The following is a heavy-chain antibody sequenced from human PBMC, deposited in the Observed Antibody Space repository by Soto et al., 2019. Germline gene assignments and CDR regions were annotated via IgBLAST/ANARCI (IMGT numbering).Heavy chain of an antibody. CDR2: IYYSGST. V-gene: IGHV4-30-4*08. J-gene: IGHJ6*02. D-gene: IGHD3-10*01. CDR1: GASIINNHYY. Sequence: QVRLQESGPGLVKPSQPLSLTCTVSGASIINNHYYWNFIRQPPGKGLEWIGYIYYSGSTSYNPSLESRLTISIDTSRNQFSLNLSSVTAADTAVYYCARAKVVRGARARIDVWGQGTTVTVSS. CDR3: ARAKVVRGARARIDV.